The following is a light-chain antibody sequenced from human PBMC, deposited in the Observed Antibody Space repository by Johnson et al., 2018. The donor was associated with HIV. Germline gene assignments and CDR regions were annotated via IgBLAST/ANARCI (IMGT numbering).Light chain of an antibody. V-gene: IGLV1-51*02. CDR1: GSNIGNNY. CDR2: ENN. J-gene: IGLJ1*01. Sequence: QSVLTQPPSVSAAPGQKVTISCSGSGSNIGNNYVSWYQQLPGSAPKLLIYENNKRPSGIPGRFSGSKSGTSATLGITGLQTGDEAYYYCGTWDSSLSADVFGPGTKVTVL. CDR3: GTWDSSLSADV.